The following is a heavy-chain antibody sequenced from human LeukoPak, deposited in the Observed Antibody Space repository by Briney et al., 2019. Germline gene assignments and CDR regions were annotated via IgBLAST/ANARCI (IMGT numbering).Heavy chain of an antibody. Sequence: GGSLRLSCAASGFSVSNNYMSWVRQPPGKGLEWVSLIHSAGTTFYADSVKGRFTISRDNSKETLYLQMNSLRAEDTAVYYCAKSLRITMVRGVSYFDYWGQGTLVTVSS. D-gene: IGHD3-10*01. CDR1: GFSVSNNY. CDR3: AKSLRITMVRGVSYFDY. V-gene: IGHV3-53*01. CDR2: IHSAGTT. J-gene: IGHJ4*02.